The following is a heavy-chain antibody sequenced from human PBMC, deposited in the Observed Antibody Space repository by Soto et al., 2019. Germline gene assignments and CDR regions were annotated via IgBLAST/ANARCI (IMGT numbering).Heavy chain of an antibody. CDR2: ISHEGGTQ. J-gene: IGHJ4*02. CDR3: AKEGSTKVSRWDDY. Sequence: GGSLRLSCAASGFTFSDYGIDWIRQAPGKGLEWVAVISHEGGTQYYADSVGGRFTVSRDNSKNILYLQMDSLRPEDTAVYFCAKEGSTKVSRWDDYWGQGTLVTVSS. CDR1: GFTFSDYG. D-gene: IGHD4-17*01. V-gene: IGHV3-30*18.